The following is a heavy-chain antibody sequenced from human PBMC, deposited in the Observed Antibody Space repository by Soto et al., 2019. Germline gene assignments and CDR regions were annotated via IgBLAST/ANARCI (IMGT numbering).Heavy chain of an antibody. D-gene: IGHD6-13*01. CDR2: INSDGRRT. Sequence: EVQLVESGGGLVQPGESLRLSCAASGFTFSSYWMHWVRQAPGKGLVWVSRINSDGRRTNYADSVKGRFTVSRDNAKNTQYLQMNRLRAEDTAVYYCARVLTGSWNWFDPWGQGTLVTVSS. J-gene: IGHJ5*02. CDR3: ARVLTGSWNWFDP. V-gene: IGHV3-74*01. CDR1: GFTFSSYW.